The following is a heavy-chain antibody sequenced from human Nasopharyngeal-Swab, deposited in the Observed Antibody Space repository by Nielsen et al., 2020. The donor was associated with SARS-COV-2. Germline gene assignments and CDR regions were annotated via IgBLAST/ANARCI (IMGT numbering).Heavy chain of an antibody. J-gene: IGHJ4*02. CDR2: IYRLGGT. Sequence: SETLSLTCTVSGGSISSGDYYWSWIRPLPGKGLEWIGYIYRLGGTSYNPSLNSRVTILLDASNKQFSLRLSYVTAADTAMFYCARGTPFDYWGQGILVTVSS. CDR1: GGSISSGDYY. CDR3: ARGTPFDY. D-gene: IGHD1-1*01. V-gene: IGHV4-31*03.